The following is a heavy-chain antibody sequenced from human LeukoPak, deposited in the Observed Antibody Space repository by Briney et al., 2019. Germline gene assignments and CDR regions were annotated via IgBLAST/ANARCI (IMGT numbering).Heavy chain of an antibody. CDR1: QYTFTDYA. J-gene: IGHJ4*02. D-gene: IGHD3-10*01. Sequence: GASVKVSCKASQYTFTDYAVHWVRQAPGQRLEWMGWIDAGNGKTKYSQSFQGRVTTIRDTSATTAYMELSRLTSEDTAVYYCARGRWTAVARGSYYLDYWGQGTLVSVSS. CDR2: IDAGNGKT. CDR3: ARGRWTAVARGSYYLDY. V-gene: IGHV1-3*01.